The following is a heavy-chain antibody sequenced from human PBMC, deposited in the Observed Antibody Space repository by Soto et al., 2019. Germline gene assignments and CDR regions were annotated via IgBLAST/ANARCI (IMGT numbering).Heavy chain of an antibody. CDR3: ARAPPGPAPRWGV. CDR1: GFTFSSYS. V-gene: IGHV3-21*01. J-gene: IGHJ6*02. CDR2: ISSSSSYI. D-gene: IGHD3-16*01. Sequence: PGGSLRLSCAASGFTFSSYSMNWVRQAPGKGLEWVSSISSSSSYIYYAGSVKGRFTISRDNAKNSLYLQMNSLRAEDTAVYYCARAPPGPAPRWGVWGHGTTVTVSS.